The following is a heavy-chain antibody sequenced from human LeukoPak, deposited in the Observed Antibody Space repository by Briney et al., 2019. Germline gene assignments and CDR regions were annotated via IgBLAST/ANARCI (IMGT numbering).Heavy chain of an antibody. J-gene: IGHJ4*02. V-gene: IGHV4-59*01. CDR3: ARVFRRDGYFDY. Sequence: SETLSLTCTVSGGYITEYYWSWIRQPPGKGLEWIGYIFYTGNTDYNPSLKSRVTISVDASKNQFSLQLSSVTAADTAVYYCARVFRRDGYFDYWGQGTLVTVSS. CDR2: IFYTGNT. CDR1: GGYITEYY. D-gene: IGHD5-24*01.